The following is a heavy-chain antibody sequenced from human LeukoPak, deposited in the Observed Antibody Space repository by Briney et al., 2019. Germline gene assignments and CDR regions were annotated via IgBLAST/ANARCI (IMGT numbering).Heavy chain of an antibody. J-gene: IGHJ4*02. D-gene: IGHD3-3*01. CDR3: TKLPAFDYDFWSGDYYFDY. CDR1: GFTFSTYA. CDR2: ISGSGVST. Sequence: GGSLRLSCAASGFTFSTYAMNWVRQAPGKGLEWVSTISGSGVSTYSADSVKGRFTISRANSKNTLYLQMNSLRVEDTAVYYCTKLPAFDYDFWSGDYYFDYWGQGTLVTVSS. V-gene: IGHV3-23*01.